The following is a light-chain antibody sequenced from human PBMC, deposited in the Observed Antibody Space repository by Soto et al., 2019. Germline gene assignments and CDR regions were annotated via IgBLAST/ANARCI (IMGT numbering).Light chain of an antibody. V-gene: IGKV1-12*01. CDR2: HAS. CDR1: QGISNW. Sequence: DIQMTQSPSTLFASIGDSVTMACRASQGISNWLAWYQQKPGKAPKLLIFHASSLESGVPSRFSGSGSGTDFTLTISSLQPEDFAIYYRQQANSFPRTCGGGTKVDIK. CDR3: QQANSFPRT. J-gene: IGKJ4*01.